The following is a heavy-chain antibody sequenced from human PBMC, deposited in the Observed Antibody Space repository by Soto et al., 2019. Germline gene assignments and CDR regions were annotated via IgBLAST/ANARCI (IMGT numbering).Heavy chain of an antibody. D-gene: IGHD5-12*01. Sequence: GASVKVSCKASGYTFTGYYMHWVRQAPGQVLEWMGWINPNSGGTNYAQKFQGWVTMTRDTSISTAYMELSRLRSDDTAVYYCARGEQRYSGYDSGTVDYWGQGTLVTVSS. CDR3: ARGEQRYSGYDSGTVDY. V-gene: IGHV1-2*04. J-gene: IGHJ4*02. CDR1: GYTFTGYY. CDR2: INPNSGGT.